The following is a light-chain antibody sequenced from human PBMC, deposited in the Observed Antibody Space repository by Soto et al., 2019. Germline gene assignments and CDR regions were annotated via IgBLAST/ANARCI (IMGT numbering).Light chain of an antibody. Sequence: DIQMTQSPSSLSASVGDTVTITCRASQTILTYLNWYQQKPGKAPKLLIYAASSLQSGVPSRFSGGGAAKDFPLTISSLQPEDFATYYCQQSYGTTWTFGRGTKVDIK. CDR3: QQSYGTTWT. CDR1: QTILTY. V-gene: IGKV1-39*01. CDR2: AAS. J-gene: IGKJ1*01.